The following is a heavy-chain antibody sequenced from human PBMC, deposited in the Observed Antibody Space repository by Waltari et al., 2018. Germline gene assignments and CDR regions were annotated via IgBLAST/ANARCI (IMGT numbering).Heavy chain of an antibody. J-gene: IGHJ4*02. CDR3: ARDPSYGAIDY. Sequence: EVPLVESGGGLVQPGGSLRLSCAASGFTFSRYWMSWVRQAPGKGLEWVANIRPDGNEKDYVDAVKGRLTISRDNAKNSLYLQMNSRRVEDTAVYFCARDPSYGAIDYWGQGTLVTVSS. D-gene: IGHD4-17*01. CDR2: IRPDGNEK. V-gene: IGHV3-7*01. CDR1: GFTFSRYW.